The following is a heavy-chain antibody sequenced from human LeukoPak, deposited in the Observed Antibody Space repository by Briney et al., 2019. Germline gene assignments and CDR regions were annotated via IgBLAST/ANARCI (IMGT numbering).Heavy chain of an antibody. D-gene: IGHD3-10*01. CDR3: ASSMVRGVIIGGLDY. J-gene: IGHJ4*02. Sequence: PGGSLRLSCAASGFTVSSNYMTWVRQAPGKGLEWVSVIYSGGSTYYADSGKGRFTISRDNSKNTLYLQMNSLRVEDPAVYYCASSMVRGVIIGGLDYWGRGTLVTVSS. CDR2: IYSGGST. V-gene: IGHV3-53*01. CDR1: GFTVSSNY.